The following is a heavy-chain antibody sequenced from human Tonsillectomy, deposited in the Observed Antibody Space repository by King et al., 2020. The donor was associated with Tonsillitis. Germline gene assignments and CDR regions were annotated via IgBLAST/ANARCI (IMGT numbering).Heavy chain of an antibody. D-gene: IGHD3-3*01. V-gene: IGHV3-9*01. CDR3: AKDIIRYDFWSGSDY. J-gene: IGHJ4*02. CDR1: GFTFDDYA. Sequence: QLVQSGGGLVQPGRSLRLSCAASGFTFDDYAMHWVRQAPGKGLVWVSGISWNSGIIGYADSVKGRFTISRDNAKNSLYLQMNSLRAEDTALYYCAKDIIRYDFWSGSDYWGQGTLVTVSS. CDR2: ISWNSGII.